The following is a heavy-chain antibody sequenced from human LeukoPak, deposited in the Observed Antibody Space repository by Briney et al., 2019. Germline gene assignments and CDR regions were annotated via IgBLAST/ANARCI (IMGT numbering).Heavy chain of an antibody. D-gene: IGHD3-10*01. J-gene: IGHJ6*03. CDR2: INHSGST. V-gene: IGHV4-34*01. CDR1: GGSFSGYY. Sequence: SETLSLTCAVYGGSFSGYYWSWIRQPPGKGLEWIGEINHSGSTNYNPSLKSRVTISVDTSKNQFSLKLSSVTAADTAVYYCARPMVRGYNYYYMGVWGKGTTVTVSS. CDR3: ARPMVRGYNYYYMGV.